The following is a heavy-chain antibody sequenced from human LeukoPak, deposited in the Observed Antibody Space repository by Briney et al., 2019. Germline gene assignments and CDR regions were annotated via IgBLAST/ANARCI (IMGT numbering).Heavy chain of an antibody. J-gene: IGHJ4*02. V-gene: IGHV3-23*01. D-gene: IGHD4/OR15-4a*01. CDR1: GCDYRNCA. Sequence: GGSLRLSCATSGCDYRNCAMHWVRQAPGKGPEWVSGISGSGVNTYFADSVKGRFTISRDNSKNTLSLQMNSLRTEDTAIYYCAKDLDDNGGLAPFDHWGQGILVTVSS. CDR3: AKDLDDNGGLAPFDH. CDR2: ISGSGVNT.